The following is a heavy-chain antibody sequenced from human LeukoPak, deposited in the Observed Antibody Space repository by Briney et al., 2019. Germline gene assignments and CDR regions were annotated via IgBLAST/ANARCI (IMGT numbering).Heavy chain of an antibody. Sequence: SETLSLTCTVSGGSISSSSYYWGWIRQPPGKGLEWIGSIYYSGSTYYNPSLKSRVTISVDTSKNQFSLKLSSVTAADTAVYYCARQKTGSGWYGGFDYWGQGTLVTVSS. J-gene: IGHJ4*02. D-gene: IGHD6-19*01. CDR1: GGSISSSSYY. CDR3: ARQKTGSGWYGGFDY. CDR2: IYYSGST. V-gene: IGHV4-39*01.